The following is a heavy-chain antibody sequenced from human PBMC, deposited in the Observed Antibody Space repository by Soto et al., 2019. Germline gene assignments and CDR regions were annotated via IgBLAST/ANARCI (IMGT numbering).Heavy chain of an antibody. V-gene: IGHV3-23*01. D-gene: IGHD3-3*01. Sequence: PGGSLRLSCVASGFTFSTHAMSWVRQAPGKGLEWVSTFSGSGGNIYYAESGKGRLTISRDDSKNTLYLHMNSLRVEDTAVYYCAKDPPWTVGPLAMDVWGQGTTVTVSS. CDR3: AKDPPWTVGPLAMDV. J-gene: IGHJ6*02. CDR2: FSGSGGNI. CDR1: GFTFSTHA.